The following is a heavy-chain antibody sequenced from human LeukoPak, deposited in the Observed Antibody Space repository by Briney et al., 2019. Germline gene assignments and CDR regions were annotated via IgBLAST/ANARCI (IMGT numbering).Heavy chain of an antibody. V-gene: IGHV4-59*08. D-gene: IGHD3-10*01. J-gene: IGHJ4*02. CDR2: IYYSGST. CDR3: ARHFLWFGELMAFGY. Sequence: SETLSLTCTVSGGSISSYYWSWIRQPPGKGLEWIGYIYYSGSTNYNPSLKSRVTISVDTSKNQFSLKLSSVTAADTAVYYCARHFLWFGELMAFGYWGQGTLVTVSS. CDR1: GGSISSYY.